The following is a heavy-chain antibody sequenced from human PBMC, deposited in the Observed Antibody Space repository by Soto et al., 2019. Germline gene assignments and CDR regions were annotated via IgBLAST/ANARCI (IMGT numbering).Heavy chain of an antibody. CDR2: IKQDGSQR. CDR1: GFTFSNSW. Sequence: EVQLVESGGGLVQIGGSLRLSCVTSGFTFSNSWLHWVRQTPGKGPEWVANIKQDGSQRNYVDSVKVRFTISRGNDKNSLYLQMPCLRVEDTAVVDCARDPNAGGALWWGSETVVTVSS. J-gene: IGHJ4*02. V-gene: IGHV3-7*04. D-gene: IGHD2-15*01. CDR3: ARDPNAGGALW.